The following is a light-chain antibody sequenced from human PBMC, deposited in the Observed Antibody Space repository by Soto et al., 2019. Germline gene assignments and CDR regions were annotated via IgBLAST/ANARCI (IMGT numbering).Light chain of an antibody. CDR3: QQYSNWPPWT. CDR1: QSVSSD. J-gene: IGKJ1*01. CDR2: GAS. V-gene: IGKV3-15*01. Sequence: EIVMTQSPGTLSVSPGERATLSCRASQSVSSDLAWYQQTPGQAPRLLIFGASTRATGIPARFSGSGSGTEFTLTISSLQSEDFAVYYCQQYSNWPPWTFGQGTKVEIK.